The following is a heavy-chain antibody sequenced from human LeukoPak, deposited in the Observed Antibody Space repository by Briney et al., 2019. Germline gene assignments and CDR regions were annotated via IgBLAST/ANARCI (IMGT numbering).Heavy chain of an antibody. J-gene: IGHJ3*02. V-gene: IGHV4-4*02. CDR3: ARSASGSYAFDI. CDR2: IYHSGST. Sequence: SETLSLTCAVSGGSISSPNWWRWVRQPPGEGLEWIGEIYHSGSTNYNLSLKSRVTISVDKAKNQFSLKLNSVTAADTAVYYCARSASGSYAFDIWGQGTMVTVSS. CDR1: GGSISSPNW. D-gene: IGHD1-26*01.